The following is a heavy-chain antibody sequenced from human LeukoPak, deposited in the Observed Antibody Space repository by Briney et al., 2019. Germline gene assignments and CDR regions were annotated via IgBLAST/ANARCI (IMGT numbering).Heavy chain of an antibody. CDR1: GFTFSDYY. Sequence: PGGSLRLSCAASGFTFSDYYMSWIRQAPGKGLEWVSYISSSSYTNYADSVKGRFTISRDNDKNSLYLQMNSLRAEDTAVYYCARDEYDYVWGSYRAAGYFDYWGQGTLVTVSS. CDR3: ARDEYDYVWGSYRAAGYFDY. CDR2: ISSSSYT. V-gene: IGHV3-11*05. D-gene: IGHD3-16*02. J-gene: IGHJ4*03.